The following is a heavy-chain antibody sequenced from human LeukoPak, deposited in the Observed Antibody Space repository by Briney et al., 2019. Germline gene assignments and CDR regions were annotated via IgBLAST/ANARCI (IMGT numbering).Heavy chain of an antibody. D-gene: IGHD1-26*01. CDR1: GFTVSSNY. V-gene: IGHV3-66*02. CDR3: ARARGGSHYFDY. Sequence: GGSLRLSCAASGFTVSSNYMSWVRQAPGKGLEWVSVIYSGGSTYYADSVKGRFTISRDNSKNTLYLQMNSLRAEDTAVYYYARARGGSHYFDYWGQGTLVTVSS. CDR2: IYSGGST. J-gene: IGHJ4*02.